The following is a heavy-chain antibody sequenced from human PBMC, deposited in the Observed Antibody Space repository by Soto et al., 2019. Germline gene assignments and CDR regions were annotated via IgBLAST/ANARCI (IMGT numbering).Heavy chain of an antibody. D-gene: IGHD6-13*01. Sequence: GGSLRLSCAASGFTFSSYAMSWVRQAPGKGLEWVSAISGSGGSTYYADSVKGRFTISRDNAKNTLYLQMNSLRAEDTAVYYCAKDPPRGLGIAAAGTRDYYDYWGQGTLVTVSS. V-gene: IGHV3-23*01. CDR1: GFTFSSYA. J-gene: IGHJ4*02. CDR3: AKDPPRGLGIAAAGTRDYYDY. CDR2: ISGSGGST.